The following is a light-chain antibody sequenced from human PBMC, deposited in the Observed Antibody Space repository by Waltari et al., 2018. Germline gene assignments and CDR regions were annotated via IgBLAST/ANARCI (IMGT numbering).Light chain of an antibody. V-gene: IGKV1-39*01. Sequence: DIQLTQSPSSLSASLGGRLPITCRTSQSIAGHLDWFQQKSGRAPTLLIYGASSVQRGVPARFGGSGSETDFTLTISGLQPEDFATYYCQQTYTTPHTFGQGTKVEIK. CDR3: QQTYTTPHT. CDR1: QSIAGH. CDR2: GAS. J-gene: IGKJ2*01.